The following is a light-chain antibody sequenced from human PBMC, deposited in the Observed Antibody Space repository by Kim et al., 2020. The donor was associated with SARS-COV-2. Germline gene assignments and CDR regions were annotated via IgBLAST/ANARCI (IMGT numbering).Light chain of an antibody. V-gene: IGKV1-33*01. CDR2: DAS. CDR3: QQYRNLTIT. J-gene: IGKJ5*01. Sequence: GERVHITLPAELENKDQFKLDPQKPGKAPQLLIYDASNLETGVPSRFSGRGSGTDFTFIISSLQPEDIATYYCQQYRNLTITFGPGTRLEIK. CDR1: ENKDQ.